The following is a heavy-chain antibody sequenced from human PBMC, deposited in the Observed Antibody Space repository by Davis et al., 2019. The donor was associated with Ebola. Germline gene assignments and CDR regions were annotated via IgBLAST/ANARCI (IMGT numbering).Heavy chain of an antibody. CDR3: ARDMRWGSSYTRFDP. J-gene: IGHJ5*02. Sequence: AASVKVSCKASGYTFTSYAMHWVRQAPGQRLEWMGWINAGNGNTKYSQKFQGRVTIIRDTSASTAYMELSSLRSEDTAVYYWARDMRWGSSYTRFDPWGQGTLVTVSS. D-gene: IGHD3-16*02. CDR1: GYTFTSYA. V-gene: IGHV1-3*01. CDR2: INAGNGNT.